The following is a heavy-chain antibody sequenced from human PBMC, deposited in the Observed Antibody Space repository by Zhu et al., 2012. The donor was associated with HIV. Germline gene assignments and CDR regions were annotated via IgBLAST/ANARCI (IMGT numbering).Heavy chain of an antibody. CDR3: ARGFYGSGRNWFDP. Sequence: QVQLQESGPGLVKPSETLSLTCTVSGGSISSYYWSWIRQPPGKGLEWIGYIYTSGSTNYNPSLKSRVTISVDTSKNQFSLKLSSVTAADTAVYYCARGFYGSGRNWFDPWGQGTLVTVSS. CDR1: GGSISSYY. J-gene: IGHJ5*02. V-gene: IGHV4-4*09. CDR2: IYTSGST. D-gene: IGHD3-10*01.